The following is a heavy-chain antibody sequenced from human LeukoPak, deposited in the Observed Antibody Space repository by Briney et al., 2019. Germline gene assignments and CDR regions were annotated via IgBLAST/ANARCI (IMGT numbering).Heavy chain of an antibody. D-gene: IGHD3-10*01. Sequence: GASLNVSCKASGYTFTGYYMHWVRQAPGQGLEWTGWINPNSGGTNYAQKFQGRVAMTRDTSISTAYMELSRLRSDDTAVYYCARGGAELIPPLLWFGEFPFDYWGQGTLVTVSS. CDR2: INPNSGGT. CDR3: ARGGAELIPPLLWFGEFPFDY. J-gene: IGHJ4*02. V-gene: IGHV1-2*02. CDR1: GYTFTGYY.